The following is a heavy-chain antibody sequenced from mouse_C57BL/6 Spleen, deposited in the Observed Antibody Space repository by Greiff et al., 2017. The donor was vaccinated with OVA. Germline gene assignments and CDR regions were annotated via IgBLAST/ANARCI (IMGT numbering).Heavy chain of an antibody. J-gene: IGHJ3*01. V-gene: IGHV1-53*01. CDR3: ARGDGSSYVAWFAY. CDR2: INPSNGGT. CDR1: GYTFTSYW. D-gene: IGHD1-1*01. Sequence: QVQLKQSGTELVKPGASVKLSCKASGYTFTSYWMHWVKQRPGQGLEWIGNINPSNGGTNYNEKFKSKATLTVDKSSSTAYMQLSSLTSEDSAVYYCARGDGSSYVAWFAYWGQGTLVTVSA.